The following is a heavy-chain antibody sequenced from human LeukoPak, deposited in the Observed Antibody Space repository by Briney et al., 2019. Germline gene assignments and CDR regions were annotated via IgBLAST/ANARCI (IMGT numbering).Heavy chain of an antibody. D-gene: IGHD6-13*01. V-gene: IGHV3-33*06. CDR1: GFNFTRHG. CDR2: IWHTSMSA. Sequence: GSSMRLSCGTSGFNFTRHGMHWVRQAPGKGLEWVAVIWHTSMSAFYSDSVKGRFIISRDNSRNTLYLQISNLRADDTALYYCAKELGAPAAGWQIQQWGLGTLVTVS. CDR3: AKELGAPAAGWQIQQ. J-gene: IGHJ1*01.